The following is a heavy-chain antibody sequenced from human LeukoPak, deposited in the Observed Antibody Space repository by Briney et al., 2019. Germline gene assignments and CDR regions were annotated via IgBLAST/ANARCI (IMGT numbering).Heavy chain of an antibody. CDR2: ISYDGSNK. Sequence: GGSLRLSCAASGFTFSSYAMHWVRQAPGKGLEWVAVISYDGSNKYYADSVKGRFTISRDNSKNTLYLQMNSLRAEDTAVYYCARRADWGYFDFWGQGTLVTVSS. J-gene: IGHJ4*02. V-gene: IGHV3-30*14. D-gene: IGHD3-16*01. CDR1: GFTFSSYA. CDR3: ARRADWGYFDF.